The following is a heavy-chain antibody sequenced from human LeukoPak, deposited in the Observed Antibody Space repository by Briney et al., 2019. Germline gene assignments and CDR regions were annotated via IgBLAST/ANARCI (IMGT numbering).Heavy chain of an antibody. CDR2: ISGSGGST. J-gene: IGHJ6*03. CDR1: GFTFSSYA. Sequence: PPGGSLRLSCAASGFTFSSYAMSWVRQAPGKGLEWVSAISGSGGSTYYADSVKGRFTISRDNSKNTLYLQMNSLRAEDTAVYYCAKRERATVAGPYYYYYYMDVWGKGTTVTVSS. CDR3: AKRERATVAGPYYYYYYMDV. D-gene: IGHD6-19*01. V-gene: IGHV3-23*01.